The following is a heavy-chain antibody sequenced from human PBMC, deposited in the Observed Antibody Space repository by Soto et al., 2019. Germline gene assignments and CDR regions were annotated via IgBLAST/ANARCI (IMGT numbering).Heavy chain of an antibody. CDR2: IYSGGST. CDR3: ERWPGGLVEFILAY. CDR1: VGSITTYY. V-gene: IGHV4-4*07. D-gene: IGHD1-26*01. Sequence: QVQLQEWGPGLVKPSETLSLTCPVSVGSITTYYWSWIRQPAGKGLEWIGRIYSGGSTNYNPSRRSRVTVGGDLSKSPFALKLRSVTGAGTAVYYCERWPGGLVEFILAYLGPGNLVTVSA. J-gene: IGHJ4*02.